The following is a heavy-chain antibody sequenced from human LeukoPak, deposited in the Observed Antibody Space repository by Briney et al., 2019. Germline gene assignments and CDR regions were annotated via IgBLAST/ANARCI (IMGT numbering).Heavy chain of an antibody. V-gene: IGHV3-53*01. D-gene: IGHD3-22*01. J-gene: IGHJ3*02. CDR2: IYSGGST. CDR3: ARRSYYDSSGYYREGAFDI. CDR1: GFTVSSNY. Sequence: GGSLRLSCAAAGFTVSSNYMSWVRQAPGKGLEWVSLIYSGGSTYYADSVKGRFTISRDNSKNTLYLQMNSLRAEDTAVYYCARRSYYDSSGYYREGAFDIWGQGTMVTVSS.